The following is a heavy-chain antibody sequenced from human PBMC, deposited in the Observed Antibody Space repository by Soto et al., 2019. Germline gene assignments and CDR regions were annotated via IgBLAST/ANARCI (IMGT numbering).Heavy chain of an antibody. CDR3: ARAGYNIDY. J-gene: IGHJ4*02. CDR2: IYYTGST. D-gene: IGHD5-12*01. V-gene: IGHV4-59*01. CDR1: GGSISSYY. Sequence: ASETLSPTCTVSGGSISSYYWSWIRQPPGKGLEWIGYIYYTGSTNYNPSLKSRVTISVDTSKNQFSLKLSSVTAADTAVYYCARAGYNIDYWGQGTLVTSPQ.